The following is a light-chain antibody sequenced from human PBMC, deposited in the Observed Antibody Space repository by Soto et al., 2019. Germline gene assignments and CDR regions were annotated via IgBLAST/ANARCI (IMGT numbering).Light chain of an antibody. CDR1: QSVSSNY. Sequence: ENVLTQSPGTLSLSPGERATLSCRASQSVSSNYLAWYQQKPGQAPRLLIYGASDRATGIPDRFSGSGSGTDFALTISRLEPEDFAVYYCQQYCSSPPFTFGPGTKVDI. J-gene: IGKJ3*01. V-gene: IGKV3-20*01. CDR2: GAS. CDR3: QQYCSSPPFT.